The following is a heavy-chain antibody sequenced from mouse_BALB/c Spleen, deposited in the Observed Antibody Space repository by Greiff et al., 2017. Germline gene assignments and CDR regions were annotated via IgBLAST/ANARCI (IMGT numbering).Heavy chain of an antibody. CDR2: IWGDGST. CDR3: ARSTVVAPFAY. CDR1: GFSLTGYG. Sequence: QVQLKESGPGLVAPSQSLSITCTVSGFSLTGYGANWVRQPPGKGLEWLGMIWGDGSTDYNSALKSRLSISKDNSKSQVFLKMNSLQTDDTARYYCARSTVVAPFAYWGQGTLVTVSA. J-gene: IGHJ3*01. D-gene: IGHD1-1*01. V-gene: IGHV2-6-7*01.